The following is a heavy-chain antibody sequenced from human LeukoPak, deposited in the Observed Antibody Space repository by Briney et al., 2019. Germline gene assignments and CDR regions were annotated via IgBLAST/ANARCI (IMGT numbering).Heavy chain of an antibody. CDR1: GYTLTELS. Sequence: ASVKVSCKVSGYTLTELSMHWVRQAPGKGLEWMGGFDPEDGETIYAQKFQGRVTMTEDTSTDTAYMELSSLRSEDTAVYYCATKWLSGSYYPPGGDYWGQGTLVTVSS. CDR2: FDPEDGET. V-gene: IGHV1-24*01. CDR3: ATKWLSGSYYPPGGDY. J-gene: IGHJ4*02. D-gene: IGHD1-26*01.